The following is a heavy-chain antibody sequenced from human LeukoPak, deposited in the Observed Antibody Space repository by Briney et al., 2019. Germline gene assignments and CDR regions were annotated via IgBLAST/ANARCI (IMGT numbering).Heavy chain of an antibody. CDR1: VGTFSSYT. J-gene: IGHJ6*02. Sequence: GASVKVSCTASVGTFSSYTISWVRQAPRQGLEWMGRIIPILGIANYAQKFQRRVTITADKSTSTAYMELSSLRSEDTAVYYCARDAGFRSPRHYYYGMDVWGQGTTVTVSS. V-gene: IGHV1-69*04. CDR3: ARDAGFRSPRHYYYGMDV. CDR2: IIPILGIA.